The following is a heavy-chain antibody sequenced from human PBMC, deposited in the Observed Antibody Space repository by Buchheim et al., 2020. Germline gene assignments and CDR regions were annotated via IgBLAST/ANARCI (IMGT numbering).Heavy chain of an antibody. CDR1: GGSISNSDSYY. J-gene: IGHJ4*02. CDR3: ARVSVWSGYYSFDY. CDR2: IYHSGST. D-gene: IGHD3-3*01. Sequence: QRQLQESGPGLVKPSETLSLTCTVSGGSISNSDSYYWGWIRQPPGKGLEWIGEIYHSGSTNYNPSLKSRVTISVDKTTNQFSLKLSSVTAADTAVYYCARVSVWSGYYSFDYWGQGTL. V-gene: IGHV4-39*07.